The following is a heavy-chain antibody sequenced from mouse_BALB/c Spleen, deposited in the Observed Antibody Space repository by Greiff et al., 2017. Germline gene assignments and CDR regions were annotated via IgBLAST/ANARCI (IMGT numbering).Heavy chain of an antibody. CDR2: INPSNGRT. J-gene: IGHJ4*01. V-gene: IGHV1S81*02. CDR1: GYTFTSYW. Sequence: QVQLQQPGAELVKPGASVKLSCKASGYTFTSYWMHWVQQRPGQGLEWIGEINPSNGRTNYNGQFKSKATLNLDKSSITSYRQLSSLTSEDSAVYYCARSGGFYAMDYWGQGTSVTVSA. CDR3: ARSGGFYAMDY.